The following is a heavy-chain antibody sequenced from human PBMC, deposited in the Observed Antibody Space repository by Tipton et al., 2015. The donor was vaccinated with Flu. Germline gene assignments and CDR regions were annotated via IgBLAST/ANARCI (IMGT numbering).Heavy chain of an antibody. J-gene: IGHJ4*02. Sequence: TLSLTCSVSGYSINSGYYWGWVRRPPGKGLEWIGTIYRSGSTYYNPSLKSRLTISVDTSQNQFSLKLSSVTAADTAIYYCARLRLGRHLSDFDYWGQGTLVTVSS. V-gene: IGHV4-38-2*01. CDR2: IYRSGST. CDR1: GYSINSGYY. CDR3: ARLRLGRHLSDFDY. D-gene: IGHD3-16*01.